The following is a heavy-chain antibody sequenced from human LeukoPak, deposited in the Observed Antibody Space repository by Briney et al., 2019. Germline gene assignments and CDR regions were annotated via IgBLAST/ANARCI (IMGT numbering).Heavy chain of an antibody. CDR3: ARVWFGELFSHYFDY. D-gene: IGHD3-10*01. CDR2: IYYSGST. CDR1: GGSISSSSYY. J-gene: IGHJ4*02. Sequence: SETPSLTCTVSGGSISSSSYYWGWIRQPPGKGLEWIGSIYYSGSTYYNPSLKSRVTISVDTSKNQFSLKLSSVTAADTAVYYCARVWFGELFSHYFDYWGQGTLVTVSS. V-gene: IGHV4-39*07.